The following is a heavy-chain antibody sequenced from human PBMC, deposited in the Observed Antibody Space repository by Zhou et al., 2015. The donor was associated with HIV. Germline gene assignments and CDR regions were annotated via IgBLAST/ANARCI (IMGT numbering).Heavy chain of an antibody. Sequence: QVQLVQSGAEVKKPGSSVKVSCKASGGTFSSYAISWVRQAPGQGLEWMGGIIPIFGTANYAQKFQGRVTITADESTSTAYMELSSLRSEDTAVYYCARAPSMVYAPWGHAFDIWGQGTMVTVSS. D-gene: IGHD2-8*01. J-gene: IGHJ3*02. CDR3: ARAPSMVYAPWGHAFDI. CDR1: GGTFSSYA. V-gene: IGHV1-69*01. CDR2: IIPIFGTA.